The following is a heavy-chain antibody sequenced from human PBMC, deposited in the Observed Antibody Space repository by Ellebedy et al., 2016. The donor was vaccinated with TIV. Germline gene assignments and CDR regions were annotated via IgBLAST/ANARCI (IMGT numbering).Heavy chain of an antibody. CDR2: IKEDGSEK. D-gene: IGHD2-21*02. J-gene: IGHJ6*02. CDR1: GFTFSNYW. V-gene: IGHV3-7*03. Sequence: GESLKISCAASGFTFSNYWMAWFRQAPGKGLEWVANIKEDGSEKYFVDSMKGRFTISRDNAKNSLYLQMNSLRAEDTAVYYCARDGVVVTATNYHGMDVWGQGTTVTVSS. CDR3: ARDGVVVTATNYHGMDV.